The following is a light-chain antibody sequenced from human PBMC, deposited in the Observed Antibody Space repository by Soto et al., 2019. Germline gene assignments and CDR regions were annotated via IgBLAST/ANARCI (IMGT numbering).Light chain of an antibody. CDR1: QSVSSN. CDR2: GAS. J-gene: IGKJ2*01. V-gene: IGKV3-15*01. Sequence: EIVMTQSPATLSVSPGERATLSCRASQSVSSNLAWYQQKPGQAPRLIIYGASTRATGSPARFSGSGSGTEFNLTISSLQSEDFAVYYCQQYNNGPLQYTFGQGTKLEIQ. CDR3: QQYNNGPLQYT.